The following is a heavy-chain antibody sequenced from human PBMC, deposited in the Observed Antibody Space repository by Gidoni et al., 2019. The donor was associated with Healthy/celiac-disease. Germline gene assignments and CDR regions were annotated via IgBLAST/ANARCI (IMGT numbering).Heavy chain of an antibody. Sequence: QVQLVQSGAEVKKPGSSVKVSCKASGYTFTSYDIHWVRQAPGQGLEWMGGIIPRLRTANNPQKCERSVTKKVDECTSTAYMELSSLRYEETAMYSCARDGDENGVVARAVARNKDAFEIWGQGTMVTVSS. CDR3: ARDGDENGVVARAVARNKDAFEI. CDR1: GYTFTSYD. CDR2: IIPRLRTA. V-gene: IGHV1-69*01. D-gene: IGHD6-6*01. J-gene: IGHJ3*02.